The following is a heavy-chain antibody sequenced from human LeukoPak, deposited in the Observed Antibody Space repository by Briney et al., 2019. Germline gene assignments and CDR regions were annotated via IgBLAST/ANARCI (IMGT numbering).Heavy chain of an antibody. CDR2: INPNSGGT. CDR1: GYTFTGHY. D-gene: IGHD6-19*01. V-gene: IGHV1-2*02. J-gene: IGHJ4*02. Sequence: ASVKVSCKASGYTFTGHYIYRVRQAPGQGLEWMGWINPNSGGTNYAQKFLGRVTMTRDTSISTAYMELSRLRSDDTAVYYCAIHCYRHGSGWFDYWGQGTLLTVSS. CDR3: AIHCYRHGSGWFDY.